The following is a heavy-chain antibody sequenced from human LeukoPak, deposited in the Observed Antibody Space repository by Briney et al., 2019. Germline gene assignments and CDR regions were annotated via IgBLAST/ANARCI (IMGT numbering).Heavy chain of an antibody. V-gene: IGHV3-30*18. Sequence: GGSLRLSCAASGFTFSVYGMHWVSQAQGKGLEWVAVVSYDGDKIYYADSVKGRFTISRDNSRNTLYLQMNSLRTEDTATYYCAKELRSGWLYYFDYWGQGTLVTVSS. CDR2: VSYDGDKI. CDR1: GFTFSVYG. J-gene: IGHJ4*02. D-gene: IGHD6-19*01. CDR3: AKELRSGWLYYFDY.